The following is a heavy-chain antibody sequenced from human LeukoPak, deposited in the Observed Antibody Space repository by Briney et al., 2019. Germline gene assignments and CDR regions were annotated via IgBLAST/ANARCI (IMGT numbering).Heavy chain of an antibody. V-gene: IGHV3-23*01. D-gene: IGHD2/OR15-2a*01. Sequence: GGSLRLSCGASGFTFSSYAMSWVRQAPGKGLEWVSVISGSGGSTYYADSVRGRFTLSRDNSKNTLYLQTNSLRAEDTAVYYCAKSQGRERPTFFPQGQRTKGYFDYWGQGTLVTVSS. CDR1: GFTFSSYA. J-gene: IGHJ4*02. CDR2: ISGSGGST. CDR3: AKSQGRERPTFFPQGQRTKGYFDY.